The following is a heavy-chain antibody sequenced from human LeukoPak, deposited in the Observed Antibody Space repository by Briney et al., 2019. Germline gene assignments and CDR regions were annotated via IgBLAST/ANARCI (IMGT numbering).Heavy chain of an antibody. V-gene: IGHV1-69*05. J-gene: IGHJ6*04. Sequence: EASAKVSRKASGGTFSSYVISWVRPAPGQGGEWVGGIIPIFGTANYAQKFQGRVTITTDKTTSTAYMELSSLKSEDTAEYYCASRYSSSTSCVSYYYYGMDVWGKGTTVTVSS. CDR2: IIPIFGTA. D-gene: IGHD2-2*01. CDR1: GGTFSSYV. CDR3: ASRYSSSTSCVSYYYYGMDV.